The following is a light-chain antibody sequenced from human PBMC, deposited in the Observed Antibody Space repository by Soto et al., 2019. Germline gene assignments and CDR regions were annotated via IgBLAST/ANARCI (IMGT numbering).Light chain of an antibody. CDR3: SSYAGRVV. V-gene: IGLV2-23*01. CDR1: SIDVGSYNL. J-gene: IGLJ2*01. CDR2: EGT. Sequence: QSALTQPASLSGSPGQSITISCTGTSIDVGSYNLVSWYQQHPGKAPKLIIYEGTHRPSGVSNRFSGSKSGNTASRTISGLQAEDEAHYYCSSYAGRVVFGGGTKVTVL.